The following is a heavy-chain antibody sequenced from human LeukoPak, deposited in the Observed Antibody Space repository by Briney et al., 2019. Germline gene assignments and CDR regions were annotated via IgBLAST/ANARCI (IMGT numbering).Heavy chain of an antibody. V-gene: IGHV3-30*18. CDR1: GFTYSSLD. CDR3: AKDPDIAVAGSFDALDI. J-gene: IGHJ3*02. D-gene: IGHD6-19*01. CDR2: ISFDGSIE. Sequence: GRSLTFTCAGSGFTYSSLDMLWVRQTPGKGLEWVALISFDGSIEYYVDSVKGRFTISRDNSKNTLFLQMNSLRPEDTAVYYCAKDPDIAVAGSFDALDIWGQGTMVTVSS.